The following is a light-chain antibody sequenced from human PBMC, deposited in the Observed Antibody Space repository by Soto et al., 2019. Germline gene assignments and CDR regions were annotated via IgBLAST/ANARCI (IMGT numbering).Light chain of an antibody. CDR2: AAS. V-gene: IGKV1-39*01. Sequence: DIQRTQFPSTLSASVEDRVLITCRARQSSSNHLNWYQQKPGKAPKLLIFAASSLQSGVPSRFSGSRSGPDFTLTISSLQPEDFATYYCQQSYSSPPTFGQGTKVDIK. CDR3: QQSYSSPPT. J-gene: IGKJ1*01. CDR1: QSSSNH.